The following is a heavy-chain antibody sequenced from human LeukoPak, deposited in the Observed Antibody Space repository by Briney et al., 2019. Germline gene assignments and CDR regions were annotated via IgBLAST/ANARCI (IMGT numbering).Heavy chain of an antibody. J-gene: IGHJ5*02. V-gene: IGHV4-39*07. D-gene: IGHD4-23*01. CDR3: ARDYHGGNSNWFDP. CDR2: IYYSGST. CDR1: GGSISSSSYY. Sequence: SETLSLTCTVSGGSISSSSYYWGWIRQPPGKGLEWIGSIYYSGSTYYNPSLKSRVTISVDTSKNQFSLKLSSVTAADTAVYYCARDYHGGNSNWFDPWGQGTLVTVSS.